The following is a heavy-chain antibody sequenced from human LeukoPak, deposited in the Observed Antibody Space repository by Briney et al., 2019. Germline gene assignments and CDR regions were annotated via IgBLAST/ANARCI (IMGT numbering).Heavy chain of an antibody. D-gene: IGHD1-7*01. V-gene: IGHV3-23*01. Sequence: GGSLRLSCAASGFTFSSYAMSWVRRAPGKGLEWVSAISGSGGSTYYADSVKGRFTISRDNSRNTLYLQMNSLRAEDTAVYYCAKCGELYPDYWGQGTLVTVSS. CDR1: GFTFSSYA. CDR3: AKCGELYPDY. CDR2: ISGSGGST. J-gene: IGHJ4*02.